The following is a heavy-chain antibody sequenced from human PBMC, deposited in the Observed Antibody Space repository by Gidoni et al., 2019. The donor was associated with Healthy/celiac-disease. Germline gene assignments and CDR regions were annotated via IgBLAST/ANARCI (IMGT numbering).Heavy chain of an antibody. CDR1: GFTFSSYG. Sequence: QVQLVESGGGVVQPGRSLRLSCAASGFTFSSYGMHWVRQAPGKGLEWVAVISYDGSNKDYADSVQGRFTISRDNSKNTLYLKMNSLRAEDTAVYYCAKGAGVDTAMVTGWYFDLWGRGTLVTVSS. V-gene: IGHV3-30*18. CDR2: ISYDGSNK. J-gene: IGHJ2*01. D-gene: IGHD5-18*01. CDR3: AKGAGVDTAMVTGWYFDL.